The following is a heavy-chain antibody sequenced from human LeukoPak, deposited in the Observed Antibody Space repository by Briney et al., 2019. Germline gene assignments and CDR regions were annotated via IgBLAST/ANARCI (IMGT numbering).Heavy chain of an antibody. CDR3: ATSFRAVNWFDP. CDR1: GYTFTRYY. Sequence: ASVKVSCKASGYTFTRYYMNWVRQAPGQGLEWMGIINPSGGSTNYAQKFQSRVTMTRDTSTSTIYMEVSSLRSEDTAVYYCATSFRAVNWFDPWGQGTLVTVSS. D-gene: IGHD3-10*01. V-gene: IGHV1-46*01. J-gene: IGHJ5*02. CDR2: INPSGGST.